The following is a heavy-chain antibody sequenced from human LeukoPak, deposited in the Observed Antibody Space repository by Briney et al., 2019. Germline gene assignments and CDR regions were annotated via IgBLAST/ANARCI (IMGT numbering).Heavy chain of an antibody. V-gene: IGHV4-4*02. CDR3: ARRSPYSTGWSSYFDY. Sequence: SETLSLTCAVSGGSISSTNWWSWVRQPPGKGLEWIGEIYRSWTTNYKPSLKSRVTISLDKSRNHFSLKLTSVTAADSAVYYCARRSPYSTGWSSYFDYWGQGALVTVSS. D-gene: IGHD6-19*01. J-gene: IGHJ4*02. CDR2: IYRSWTT. CDR1: GGSISSTNW.